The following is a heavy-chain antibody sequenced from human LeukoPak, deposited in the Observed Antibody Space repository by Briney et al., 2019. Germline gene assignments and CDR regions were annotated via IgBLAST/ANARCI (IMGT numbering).Heavy chain of an antibody. CDR2: ISWNSGHM. CDR3: AKDRRPTVSGGYFDL. CDR1: GFTFDDYA. D-gene: IGHD3-10*01. V-gene: IGHV3-9*01. J-gene: IGHJ2*01. Sequence: GGSLRLSCAASGFTFDDYAMHWVRQAPGKGLEWVSGISWNSGHMGYADSVKGRFTISRDNAKNSLYLQMNSLRAEDTALYYCAKDRRPTVSGGYFDLWGRGTLVIVSS.